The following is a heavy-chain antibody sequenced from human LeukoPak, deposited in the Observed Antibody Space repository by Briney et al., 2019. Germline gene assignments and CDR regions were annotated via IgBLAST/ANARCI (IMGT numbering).Heavy chain of an antibody. CDR1: GFTVSSNY. CDR2: IHSGGST. CDR3: ARKLYYDY. V-gene: IGHV3-66*02. J-gene: IGHJ4*02. D-gene: IGHD5-24*01. Sequence: GGSLRLSCAASGFTVSSNYMSWVRQAPRKGLEWVSIIHSGGSTYYADSVKGRFTISRDNSKNTLYLQMNSLRAEDTAVYYCARKLYYDYWGQGTLVTVSS.